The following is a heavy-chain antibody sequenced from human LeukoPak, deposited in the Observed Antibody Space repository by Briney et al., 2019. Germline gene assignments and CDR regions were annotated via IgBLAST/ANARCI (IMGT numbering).Heavy chain of an antibody. CDR1: GASISSSGYF. D-gene: IGHD2/OR15-2a*01. CDR3: ARVTRISDF. V-gene: IGHV4-39*07. CDR2: ISYNGST. Sequence: SETLSLTCTVSGASISSSGYFWGWIRQPPGKGLEWVASISYNGSTYYNPSLNSRVTISADTSNNHFSLKLTSVTAADTAVYFCARVTRISDFWGQGTLVTVSS. J-gene: IGHJ4*02.